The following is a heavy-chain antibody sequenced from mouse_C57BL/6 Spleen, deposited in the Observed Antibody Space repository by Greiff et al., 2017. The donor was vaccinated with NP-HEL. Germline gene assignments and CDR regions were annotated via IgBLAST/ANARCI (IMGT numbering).Heavy chain of an antibody. CDR1: GYTFTGYW. D-gene: IGHD1-1*01. CDR2: ILPGSGST. V-gene: IGHV1-9*01. CDR3: ASGESTLVALGY. J-gene: IGHJ2*01. Sequence: QVQLQQSGAELMKPGASVKLSCKATGYTFTGYWIEWVKQRPGHGLEWIGEILPGSGSTNYNEKFKGKATFTADTSSNTAYMQLSSLTTEDSAIYYCASGESTLVALGYWGQGTTLTVSS.